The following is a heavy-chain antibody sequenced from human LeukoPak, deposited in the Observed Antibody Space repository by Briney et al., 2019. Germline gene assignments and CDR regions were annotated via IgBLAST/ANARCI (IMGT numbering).Heavy chain of an antibody. CDR1: GLTVSGNY. CDR3: ARDNRKYYYGSGSYPDY. Sequence: GGSLRLSCAVSGLTVSGNYMSWVRQAPGKGLEWVSLIYSGGTTYYADSVKGRFTISRDNSKNTLYLQMNSLRAEDTAVYYCARDNRKYYYGSGSYPDYWGQGTLVTVSS. V-gene: IGHV3-53*01. CDR2: IYSGGTT. D-gene: IGHD3-10*01. J-gene: IGHJ4*02.